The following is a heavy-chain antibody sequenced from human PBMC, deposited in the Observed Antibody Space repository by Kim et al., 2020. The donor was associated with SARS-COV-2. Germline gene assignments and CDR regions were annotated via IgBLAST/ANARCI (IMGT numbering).Heavy chain of an antibody. CDR3: AASPDYYDSSGYRDY. CDR1: GGSISSGSYY. CDR2: IYTSGST. Sequence: SETLSLTCTVSGGSISSGSYYWSWIRQPAGKGLEWIGRIYTSGSTNYNPSLKSRVTISVDTSKNQFSLKLSSVTAADTAVYYCAASPDYYDSSGYRDYWGQGTLVTVSS. J-gene: IGHJ4*02. V-gene: IGHV4-61*02. D-gene: IGHD3-22*01.